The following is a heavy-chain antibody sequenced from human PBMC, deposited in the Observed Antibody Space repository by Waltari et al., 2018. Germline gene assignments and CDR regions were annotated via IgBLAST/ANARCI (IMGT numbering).Heavy chain of an antibody. Sequence: QVQLQESGPGLVKPSETLSLTCAVSGYSISSGYYWGWIRQPPGKGLEWIGSIYHSGSNYYNPSLKSRVTISVDTSKNQFSLKLSSVTAADTAVYYCARLKVLVVYAISSYFDYWGQGTLVTVSS. CDR2: IYHSGSN. D-gene: IGHD2-8*02. V-gene: IGHV4-38-2*01. CDR3: ARLKVLVVYAISSYFDY. J-gene: IGHJ4*02. CDR1: GYSISSGYY.